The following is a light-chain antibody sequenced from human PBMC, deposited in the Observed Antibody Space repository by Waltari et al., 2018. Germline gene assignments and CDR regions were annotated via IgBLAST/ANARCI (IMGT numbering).Light chain of an antibody. V-gene: IGKV1-5*01. CDR2: DAS. CDR1: QSSSSW. CDR3: QQYNSYSLT. J-gene: IGKJ4*01. Sequence: DIQMTQSPSTLSASVGDRVTITCRASQSSSSWLAWYQQKPGKAPKLLIYDASSLESGVPSRFSGSGSGTELTLTISSLQPDDFATYYCQQYNSYSLTFGGGTKVEIK.